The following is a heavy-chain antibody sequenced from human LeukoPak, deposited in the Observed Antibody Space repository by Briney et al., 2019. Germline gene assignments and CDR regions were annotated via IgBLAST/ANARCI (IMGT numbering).Heavy chain of an antibody. CDR1: GFTFSSNA. CDR2: ISGSGGST. D-gene: IGHD5-18*01. V-gene: IGHV3-23*01. J-gene: IGHJ4*02. Sequence: LTGGSLRLSCAASGFTFSSNAMIWVRQAPGKGLEWVSAISGSGGSTYYPDSVKGRFTISRDNSKNTLYLQMNNLRAEDTAVYYCAKSTGYSYGYFDYWGQGTLVTVSS. CDR3: AKSTGYSYGYFDY.